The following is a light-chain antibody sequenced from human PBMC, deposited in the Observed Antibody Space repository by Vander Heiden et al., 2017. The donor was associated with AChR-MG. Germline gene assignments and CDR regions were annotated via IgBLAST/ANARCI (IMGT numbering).Light chain of an antibody. J-gene: IGLJ1*01. Sequence: SALTQPASVSGSPRQPITISCTGTSRDIGTYSYVSSYQRHPGKAPNLMIYDVSNRPSGVSNRFSGSKSGNTASLTISGLQAEDEADYYCSSYTSSSTLVFGNGTKVTVL. CDR1: SRDIGTYSY. CDR2: DVS. V-gene: IGLV2-14*01. CDR3: SSYTSSSTLV.